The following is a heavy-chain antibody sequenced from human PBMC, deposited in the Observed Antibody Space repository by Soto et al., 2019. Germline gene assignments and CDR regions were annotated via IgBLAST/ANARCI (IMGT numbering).Heavy chain of an antibody. Sequence: QVQLVQSGAEVKKPGSSVKVSCKASGGTFSSYTISWVRQAPGQGLEWMGRIIPILGIANYAQKFQGRVTITADKSTSTAYMELSSLRSDHTAVYYCARGLRTSSSPPLYYYYYYMDVWGKGTTVTVSS. V-gene: IGHV1-69*02. CDR1: GGTFSSYT. CDR2: IIPILGIA. D-gene: IGHD6-6*01. J-gene: IGHJ6*03. CDR3: ARGLRTSSSPPLYYYYYYMDV.